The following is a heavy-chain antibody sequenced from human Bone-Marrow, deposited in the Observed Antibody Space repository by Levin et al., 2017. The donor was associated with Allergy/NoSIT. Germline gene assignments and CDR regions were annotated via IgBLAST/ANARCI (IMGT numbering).Heavy chain of an antibody. CDR1: DASISNYY. CDR3: VRVTSSSFWHFDL. D-gene: IGHD6-6*01. Sequence: SQTLSLTCTVSDASISNYYWSWIRQSPEKGLEWIGFIYYRGNTNYNPSLKSRVTTSIDTSKNQFYLNLRSVTAADSATYYCVRVTSSSFWHFDLWGRGTQVTVSS. J-gene: IGHJ2*01. CDR2: IYYRGNT. V-gene: IGHV4-59*01.